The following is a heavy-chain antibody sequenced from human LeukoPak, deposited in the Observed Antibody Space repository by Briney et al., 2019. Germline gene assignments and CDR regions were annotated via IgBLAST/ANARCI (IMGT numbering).Heavy chain of an antibody. V-gene: IGHV3-23*01. CDR2: ISGSGGST. CDR1: AFTYA. D-gene: IGHD6-13*01. J-gene: IGHJ4*02. CDR3: AKDRAGIFDY. Sequence: GGSLRLSCAASAFTYAMSWVRQAPGQGLEWVSVISGSGGSTYYADSVKGRFTISRDSSKNTLYLQMNSLRAEDTAIYYCAKDRAGIFDYWGQGTLVTVSS.